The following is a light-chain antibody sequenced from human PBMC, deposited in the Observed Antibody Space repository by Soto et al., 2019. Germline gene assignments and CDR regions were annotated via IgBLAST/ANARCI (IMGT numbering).Light chain of an antibody. J-gene: IGKJ4*01. CDR3: QQSYSSWAT. CDR2: GAS. Sequence: DIQMTQSPSSLSASVGDTITITCRARQSIAHFLNWYHLKPGKVPKLLIYGASTLNTGVPSRFSGSGSGTDFPLPISSLQPEDAASCCCQQSYSSWATVGGGTKVEIQ. V-gene: IGKV1-39*01. CDR1: QSIAHF.